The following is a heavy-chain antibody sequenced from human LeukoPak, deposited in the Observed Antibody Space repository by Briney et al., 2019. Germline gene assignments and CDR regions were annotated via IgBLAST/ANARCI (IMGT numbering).Heavy chain of an antibody. CDR2: IYFSGST. D-gene: IGHD2-21*02. J-gene: IGHJ4*02. CDR1: GGSISSSIYF. Sequence: PSETLSLTCTVSGGSISSSIYFWDWIRQPPGKGLEWIGNIYFSGSTYYNPSLKSRVTISVDTSKNQFPLKLSSVTAADTAVYYCTRDIGDFVSDFWGQGTLVTVSS. CDR3: TRDIGDFVSDF. V-gene: IGHV4-39*02.